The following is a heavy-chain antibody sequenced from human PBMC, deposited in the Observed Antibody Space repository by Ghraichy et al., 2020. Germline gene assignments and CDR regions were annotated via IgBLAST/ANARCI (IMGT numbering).Heavy chain of an antibody. CDR3: ARDSRKDDSNFVDYFDS. CDR1: GVSMTSDTYS. Sequence: SETLSLTCTVSGVSMTSDTYSWTWIRQFPGNALEWIGNISYSGSTSYNPSLKSRVTISVDTSKNQFSLHLTSVTAADTAVYFCARDSRKDDSNFVDYFDSWGQGTLVTVSS. CDR2: ISYSGST. D-gene: IGHD5-24*01. V-gene: IGHV4-31*03. J-gene: IGHJ4*02.